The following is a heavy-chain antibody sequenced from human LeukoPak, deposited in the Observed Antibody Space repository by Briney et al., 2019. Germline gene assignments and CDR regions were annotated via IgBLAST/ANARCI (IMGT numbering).Heavy chain of an antibody. D-gene: IGHD7-27*01. J-gene: IGHJ4*02. CDR3: AKMFLKLGADY. Sequence: GGSLRLSCAASGFNFSTYGMSWVRQAPGKGLEWVSSISVSGSSTYYVDSVKGRFTISRDNSKSTLYLQMNSLRAEDTAVYYCAKMFLKLGADYWGQGTLVTVSS. CDR1: GFNFSTYG. V-gene: IGHV3-23*01. CDR2: ISVSGSST.